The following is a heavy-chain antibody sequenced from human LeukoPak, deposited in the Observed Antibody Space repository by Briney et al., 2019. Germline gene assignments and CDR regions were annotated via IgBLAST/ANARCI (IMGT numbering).Heavy chain of an antibody. CDR3: ARHAVEWKWLQFYYFNY. Sequence: PGGSLRLSCEGSAFIFSGHWMNWVRQPPGKGLEWIASIYSTGTTYYNPSIKSRITIFVDTSKNQVSLKLRSVTAADTAVYYCARHAVEWKWLQFYYFNYWGQGSLVTVSS. J-gene: IGHJ4*02. D-gene: IGHD5-24*01. CDR1: AFIFSGHW. V-gene: IGHV4-39*01. CDR2: IYSTGTT.